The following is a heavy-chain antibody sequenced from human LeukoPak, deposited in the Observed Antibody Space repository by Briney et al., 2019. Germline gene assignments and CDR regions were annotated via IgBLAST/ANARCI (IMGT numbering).Heavy chain of an antibody. Sequence: ASVKVSCKASGYTFTDYFLHWVRQAPGHGLEWMGWISPTNGATTYAQKFQGRVTMTRDTSINTAYIELSSLRSDDTAVYYCARDIRPREESFDYWGQGTLVTVSS. CDR3: ARDIRPREESFDY. D-gene: IGHD5-24*01. CDR2: ISPTNGAT. J-gene: IGHJ4*02. CDR1: GYTFTDYF. V-gene: IGHV1-2*02.